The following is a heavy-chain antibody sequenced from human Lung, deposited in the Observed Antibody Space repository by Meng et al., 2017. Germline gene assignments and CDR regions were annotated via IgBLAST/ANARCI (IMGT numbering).Heavy chain of an antibody. CDR2: ISSSSSYI. CDR1: GFTFSNYS. CDR3: AGPTGLGHFDY. D-gene: IGHD6-19*01. V-gene: IGHV3-21*01. J-gene: IGHJ4*02. Sequence: EVQLVESGGGLVKPVGSLSLSRAASGFTFSNYSMNWVRQAPGKGLEWVSSISSSSSYIYYADSVKGRFTISRDNAKNSLYLQMNSLRAEDTAVYYCAGPTGLGHFDYWGQGTLVTVSS.